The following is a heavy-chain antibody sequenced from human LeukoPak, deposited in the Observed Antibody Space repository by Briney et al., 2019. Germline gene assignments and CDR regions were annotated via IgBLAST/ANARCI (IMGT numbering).Heavy chain of an antibody. Sequence: GGSLRLSCAASGFTFSDYYMSWIRQAPGKGLEWVSYISSSSSYTNYADSVKGRYTISRDNAKNSLYLQMNSLRAEDTAVYYCARDRLKDAAAGTSFLFVYWGQGTLVTVSS. V-gene: IGHV3-11*06. D-gene: IGHD6-13*01. CDR2: ISSSSSYT. J-gene: IGHJ4*02. CDR3: ARDRLKDAAAGTSFLFVY. CDR1: GFTFSDYY.